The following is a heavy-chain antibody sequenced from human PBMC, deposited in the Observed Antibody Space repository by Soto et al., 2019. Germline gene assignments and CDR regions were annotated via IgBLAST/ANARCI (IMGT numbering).Heavy chain of an antibody. J-gene: IGHJ5*02. V-gene: IGHV4-31*03. CDR1: GAALNSGNYY. CDR3: ARLRIATNNYKWFDP. D-gene: IGHD2-21*01. CDR2: IYVTGAV. Sequence: SETLSLTCSVSGAALNSGNYYWIWIRQVPGKGLEWIGHIYVTGAVDYNPSLRDRITISQDTSERQFSLNLRLVTAADTAVYYCARLRIATNNYKWFDPWGQGTLVTVSS.